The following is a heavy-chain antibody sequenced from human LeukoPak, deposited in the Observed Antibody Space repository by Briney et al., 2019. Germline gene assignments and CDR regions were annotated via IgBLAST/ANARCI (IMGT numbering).Heavy chain of an antibody. CDR2: ISSSSSYI. D-gene: IGHD3-22*01. CDR3: AKGPYYYDSSGPFDY. Sequence: GGSLRLSCAASGFTFSSYSMNWVRQAPGKGLEWVSSISSSSSYIYYADSVKGRFTISRDNAKNSQYLQMNSLRAEDMALYYCAKGPYYYDSSGPFDYWGQGTLVTVSS. J-gene: IGHJ4*02. CDR1: GFTFSSYS. V-gene: IGHV3-21*04.